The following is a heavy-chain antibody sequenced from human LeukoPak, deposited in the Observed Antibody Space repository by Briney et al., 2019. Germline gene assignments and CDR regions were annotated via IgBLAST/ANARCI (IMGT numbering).Heavy chain of an antibody. V-gene: IGHV5-51*01. J-gene: IGHJ3*02. D-gene: IGHD5-24*01. CDR3: ARQRYRDGYNYDGFDI. CDR1: GYHFPRHW. CDR2: IYPGDANIDI. Sequence: GESLKIPCKGSGYHFPRHWIGWVRQMAGRGLEWMGTIYPGDANIDIGYSPSFQGQVTISADKSISTAYLQWSSLRASDTDMYYCARQRYRDGYNYDGFDIWGQGTMVTVSS.